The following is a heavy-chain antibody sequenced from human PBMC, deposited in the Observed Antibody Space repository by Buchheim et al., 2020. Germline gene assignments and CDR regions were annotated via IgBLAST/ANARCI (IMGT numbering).Heavy chain of an antibody. V-gene: IGHV3-23*01. CDR1: GFTFSSYA. J-gene: IGHJ4*02. CDR2: ISGSGGST. D-gene: IGHD6-19*01. CDR3: ARVEAVAGTMGLWYYFDY. Sequence: EVQLLESGGGLVQPGGSLRLSCAASGFTFSSYAMSWVRQAPGKGLEWVSAISGSGGSTYYADSVKGRFTISRDNSKNTLYLQMNSPRAEDTAVYYCARVEAVAGTMGLWYYFDYWGQGTL.